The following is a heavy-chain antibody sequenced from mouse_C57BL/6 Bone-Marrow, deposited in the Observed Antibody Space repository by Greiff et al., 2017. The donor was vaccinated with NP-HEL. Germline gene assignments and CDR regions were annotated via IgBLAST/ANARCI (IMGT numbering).Heavy chain of an antibody. V-gene: IGHV1-4*01. CDR2: INPSSGYT. CDR3: ASPVVNWDVRGDYFDY. Sequence: QVQLQQSGAELARPGASVEMSCKASGYTFTSYTMHWVKQRPGQGLEWIGYINPSSGYTKYNQKFKDKATLTADKSSSTAYMQLSSLTSEDSAVYYCASPVVNWDVRGDYFDYWGQGTTLTVSS. J-gene: IGHJ2*01. CDR1: GYTFTSYT. D-gene: IGHD4-1*01.